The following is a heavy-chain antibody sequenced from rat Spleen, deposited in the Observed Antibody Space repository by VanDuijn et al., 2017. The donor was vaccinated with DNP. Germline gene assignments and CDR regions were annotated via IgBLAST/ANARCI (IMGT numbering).Heavy chain of an antibody. Sequence: EVQLVESDGGLVQPGRSLKLSCAASGFIFSDHNMAWVRQAPKKSLEWVATISSDGRDTYYRDSVKGRFTISRDNAQSTLYLQMDSLRSEDTATYYCARHRTIMPYYYAMDAWGQGASVTVSS. V-gene: IGHV5-7*01. CDR1: GFIFSDHN. D-gene: IGHD1-12*01. J-gene: IGHJ4*01. CDR2: ISSDGRDT. CDR3: ARHRTIMPYYYAMDA.